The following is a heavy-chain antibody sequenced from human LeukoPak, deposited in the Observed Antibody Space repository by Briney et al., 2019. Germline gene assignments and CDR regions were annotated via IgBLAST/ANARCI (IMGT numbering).Heavy chain of an antibody. D-gene: IGHD6-13*01. V-gene: IGHV1-2*02. Sequence: ASVKVSCKASGYTFTGYYMHWVRQAPGQGLEWMGWINPNSGGTNYAQKFQGRVTMTRDTSISTAYMELSRLRSDDTAVYYCARVTYSGYSSSWYQYWGQGTLVTVSS. CDR3: ARVTYSGYSSSWYQY. CDR2: INPNSGGT. J-gene: IGHJ4*02. CDR1: GYTFTGYY.